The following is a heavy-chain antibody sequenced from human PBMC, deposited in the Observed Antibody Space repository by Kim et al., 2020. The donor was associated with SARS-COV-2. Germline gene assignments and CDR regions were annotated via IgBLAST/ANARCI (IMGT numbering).Heavy chain of an antibody. J-gene: IGHJ4*01. CDR2: ISYDGSNK. CDR3: ARDDCSSTSCWAYYFDY. D-gene: IGHD2-2*01. Sequence: GGSLRLSCAAPGFTFSSYGMHWVRQAPGKGLEWVAVISYDGSNKYYADSVKGRFTISRDNSKNTLYLQMNSLRAEDTAVYYCARDDCSSTSCWAYYFDY. V-gene: IGHV3-33*05. CDR1: GFTFSSYG.